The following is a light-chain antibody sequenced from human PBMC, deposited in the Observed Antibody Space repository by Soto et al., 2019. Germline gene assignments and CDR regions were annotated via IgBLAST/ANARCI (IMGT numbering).Light chain of an antibody. CDR3: QQHGRSPFS. J-gene: IGKJ5*01. CDR2: HAS. Sequence: EIVLTQSPGTLSLSPGDRATLSCRASQSVANNYLAWYQQKPGQTPRLLIYHASNRATAIPDRFSGSGSGTDFTLTISRLEPEDFAVYYCQQHGRSPFSFGQGTRLEIK. V-gene: IGKV3-20*01. CDR1: QSVANNY.